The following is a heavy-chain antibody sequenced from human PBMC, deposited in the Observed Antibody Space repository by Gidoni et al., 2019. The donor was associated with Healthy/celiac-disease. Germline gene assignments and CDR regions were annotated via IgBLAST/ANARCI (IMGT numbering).Heavy chain of an antibody. V-gene: IGHV3-23*01. J-gene: IGHJ4*02. Sequence: EVQLLESGGGLVQPGGSLRLSCAASGFTFSSYAMRWVRQAPGKGLDWVSAISGSGGSTYYADSVKGRFTISRDNSKNTLYLQMNSLRAEDTAVYYCAKSVAGATGYDYWGQGTLVTVSS. D-gene: IGHD1-26*01. CDR1: GFTFSSYA. CDR2: ISGSGGST. CDR3: AKSVAGATGYDY.